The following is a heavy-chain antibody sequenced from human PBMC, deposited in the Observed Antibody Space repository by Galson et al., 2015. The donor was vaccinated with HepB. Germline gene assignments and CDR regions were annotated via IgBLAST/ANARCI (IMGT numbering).Heavy chain of an antibody. V-gene: IGHV3-9*01. Sequence: SLRLSCAASGFTFDDYAMHWVRQAPGKGLEWVSGISWNSGSIGYADSVKGRFTISRDNAKNSLYLQMNSLRAEDTALYYCAKDIEKEIWYEAFDIWGQGTMVTVSS. J-gene: IGHJ3*02. CDR2: ISWNSGSI. CDR1: GFTFDDYA. CDR3: AKDIEKEIWYEAFDI. D-gene: IGHD2-15*01.